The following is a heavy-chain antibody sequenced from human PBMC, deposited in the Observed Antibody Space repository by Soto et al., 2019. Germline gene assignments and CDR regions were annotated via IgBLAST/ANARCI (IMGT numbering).Heavy chain of an antibody. Sequence: EVQLLESGGGLVQPGGSLRLSCAASGFTFSSYAMSWVRQAPGKGLEWVSAISGSGGSTYYADSVKGRFTISRDNSKSPLYLQMNSLRAEDTAVYYCAKEGGYCSGGSCYWAFDIWGQGTMVTVSS. CDR2: ISGSGGST. D-gene: IGHD2-15*01. V-gene: IGHV3-23*01. J-gene: IGHJ3*02. CDR1: GFTFSSYA. CDR3: AKEGGYCSGGSCYWAFDI.